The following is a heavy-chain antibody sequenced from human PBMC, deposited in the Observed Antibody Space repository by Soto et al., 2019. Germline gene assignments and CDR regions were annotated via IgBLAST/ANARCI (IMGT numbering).Heavy chain of an antibody. J-gene: IGHJ4*02. CDR1: GGSITSSHTSTY. CDR3: ARLNWNCGRDFYIDS. V-gene: IGHV4-61*01. Sequence: SETLSLTCSVSGGSITSSHTSTYWTWIRQPPGKGLEWIAYLYHNWNTAYNPSLKSLITISVDSSKTQYSLKMNSVTAADTAGYYCARLNWNCGRDFYIDSWGRGILVTVSS. D-gene: IGHD2-21*02. CDR2: LYHNWNT.